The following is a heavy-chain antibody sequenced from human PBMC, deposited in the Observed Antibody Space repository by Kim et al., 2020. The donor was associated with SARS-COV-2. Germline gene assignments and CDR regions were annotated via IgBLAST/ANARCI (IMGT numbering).Heavy chain of an antibody. CDR1: GFTFSSYS. CDR2: ISSSSAFI. V-gene: IGHV3-21*06. CDR3: ARDHGGDWNPVVS. J-gene: IGHJ4*02. D-gene: IGHD1-1*01. Sequence: GGSLRLSCTASGFTFSSYSMNWVRQAPGKGLEWVSSISSSSAFIHYADSVKGQFTISRDNAKSSLYLQMNSLRAEDTAIYYCARDHGGDWNPVVSWGQGTLGTVSS.